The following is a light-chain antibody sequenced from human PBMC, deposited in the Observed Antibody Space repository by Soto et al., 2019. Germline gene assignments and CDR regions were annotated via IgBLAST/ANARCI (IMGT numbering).Light chain of an antibody. CDR3: MQGTHWPQVPYT. CDR2: KVS. V-gene: IGKV2-30*01. CDR1: QSLVYSDGNTY. Sequence: DVVMTQSPLSLPVTLGQPASISCRSSQSLVYSDGNTYLNWFQQRPGQSPRRLIYKVSNRDSGVPDRFSGSGSGTDFTLKISRVEAEDVGVYYCMQGTHWPQVPYTFDQGTKLEIK. J-gene: IGKJ2*01.